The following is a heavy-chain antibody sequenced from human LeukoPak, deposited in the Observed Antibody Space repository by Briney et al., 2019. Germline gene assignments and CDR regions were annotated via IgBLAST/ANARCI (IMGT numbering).Heavy chain of an antibody. D-gene: IGHD3-10*01. CDR3: TTGLFWSGEFSV. Sequence: GGSLRLSCAASGFTFSNAWMSWVRQAPEKGLEWVGRIKSKTDGGTIDYAAPVKGRFTISRDDSKNTLYPQMNSLKSEDTALYYCTTGLFWSGEFSVWGQGILVTVSS. V-gene: IGHV3-15*01. CDR2: IKSKTDGGTI. CDR1: GFTFSNAW. J-gene: IGHJ4*02.